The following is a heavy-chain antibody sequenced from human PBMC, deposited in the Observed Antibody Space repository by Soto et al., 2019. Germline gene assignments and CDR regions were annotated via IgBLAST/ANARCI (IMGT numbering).Heavy chain of an antibody. D-gene: IGHD6-19*01. CDR1: GFTFSSYA. CDR3: ARDISSGWYVGY. V-gene: IGHV3-30-3*01. J-gene: IGHJ4*02. CDR2: ISYDGSNK. Sequence: QVQLVESGGGVVQPGRSLRLSCAASGFTFSSYAMHWVRQAPGKGLEWVAVISYDGSNKYYAHSVKGRFTISRDNSKNPLYLQMNSLRSEDTAVYYCARDISSGWYVGYWGQGTLVNVSS.